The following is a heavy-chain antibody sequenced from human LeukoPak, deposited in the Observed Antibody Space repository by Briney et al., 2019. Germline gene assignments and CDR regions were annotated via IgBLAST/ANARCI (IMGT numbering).Heavy chain of an antibody. CDR2: ISGSGGGT. CDR3: AKSPLGGSNTPLAY. Sequence: GGSLRLSCAASGFTFSSYAMSWVRQAPGKGLEWVSGISGSGGGTYYADSVKGRFTISRDNSKNTLYLQMNSLRAEDTAVYYCAKSPLGGSNTPLAYWGRGTLATVSS. V-gene: IGHV3-23*01. D-gene: IGHD1-26*01. CDR1: GFTFSSYA. J-gene: IGHJ4*02.